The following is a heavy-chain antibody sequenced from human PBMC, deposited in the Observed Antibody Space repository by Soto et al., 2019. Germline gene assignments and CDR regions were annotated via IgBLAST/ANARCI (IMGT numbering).Heavy chain of an antibody. D-gene: IGHD3-22*01. CDR1: GGTFSSYA. V-gene: IGHV1-69*13. CDR2: IIPIFGTA. CDR3: ARDRLYDSSGYYYLSVFD. Sequence: ASVKVSCKASGGTFSSYAISWVRQAPGQGLEWMGGIIPIFGTANYAQKFQGRVTITADESTSTAYMELSSLRSEDTAVYYCARDRLYDSSGYYYLSVFDWGQGTLVTVSS. J-gene: IGHJ4*02.